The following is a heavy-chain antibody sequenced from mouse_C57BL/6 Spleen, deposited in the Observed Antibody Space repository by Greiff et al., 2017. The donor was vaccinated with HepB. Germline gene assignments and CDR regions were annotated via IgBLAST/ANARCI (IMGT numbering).Heavy chain of an antibody. J-gene: IGHJ1*03. CDR3: ARHYSNYEYFDV. CDR1: GYTFTEYT. D-gene: IGHD2-5*01. V-gene: IGHV1-62-2*01. Sequence: VKLMESGAELVKPGASVKLSCKASGYTFTEYTIHWVKQRSGQGLEWIGWFYPGSGSIKYNEKFKDKATLTADKSSSTAYMQLSSLTSEDSAVYFCARHYSNYEYFDVWGTGTTVTVSS. CDR2: FYPGSGSI.